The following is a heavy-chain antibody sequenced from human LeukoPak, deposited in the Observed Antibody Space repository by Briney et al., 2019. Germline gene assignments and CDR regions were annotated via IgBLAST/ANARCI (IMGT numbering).Heavy chain of an antibody. D-gene: IGHD4-23*01. CDR1: GYTFTSYG. Sequence: ASVKVSCKASGYTFTSYGISWVRQAPGQGLEWMGWISAYNGNTNYAQKLQGRVTMTTDTSTSTAYMEPRSLRSDDTAVYYCARGGGDSTSAHYYYMDVWGKGTTVTVSS. CDR2: ISAYNGNT. V-gene: IGHV1-18*01. CDR3: ARGGGDSTSAHYYYMDV. J-gene: IGHJ6*03.